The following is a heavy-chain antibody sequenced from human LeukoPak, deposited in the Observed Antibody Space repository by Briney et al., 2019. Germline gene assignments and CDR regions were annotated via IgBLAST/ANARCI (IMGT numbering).Heavy chain of an antibody. CDR1: GGSISRYY. D-gene: IGHD5-18*01. CDR3: ARPGVGSGRYGAFDI. J-gene: IGHJ3*02. CDR2: IYYTGST. V-gene: IGHV4-59*08. Sequence: SETLSLTCIVSGGSISRYYWSWIRQPPGKGLEWIGYIYYTGSTNYNPSLESRVTISVDTPKNQFSLKLTSVTAADTAVYYCARPGVGSGRYGAFDIWGQGTMVTVSS.